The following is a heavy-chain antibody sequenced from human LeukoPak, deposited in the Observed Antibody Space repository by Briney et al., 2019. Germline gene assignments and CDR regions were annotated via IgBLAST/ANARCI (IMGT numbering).Heavy chain of an antibody. CDR2: LYSDGRT. CDR3: AKATHFYYYGMDV. CDR1: GFTFSSYA. V-gene: IGHV3-23*01. J-gene: IGHJ6*02. Sequence: GGSLRLSCAASGFTFSSYAMSWVRQAPGKGLEWVSVLYSDGRTYYADSVKGRFTISRDTSKNTLYLQVNSLRAEDTAVYYCAKATHFYYYGMDVWGQGTTVTVSS.